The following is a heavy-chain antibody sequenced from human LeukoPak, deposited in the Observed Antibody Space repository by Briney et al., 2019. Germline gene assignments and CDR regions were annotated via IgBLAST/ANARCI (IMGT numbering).Heavy chain of an antibody. J-gene: IGHJ4*02. CDR3: ARGGDYYGSGIPFDF. Sequence: SETLSLTCAVYGGSFSGYYWSWIRQPPGKGLEWIGETNHRGSTNYNPSLKSRVTISIDTSKNRFSLKLSSVTAADTAVFYCARGGDYYGSGIPFDFWGQGTQVTVSS. D-gene: IGHD3-10*01. CDR2: TNHRGST. V-gene: IGHV4-34*01. CDR1: GGSFSGYY.